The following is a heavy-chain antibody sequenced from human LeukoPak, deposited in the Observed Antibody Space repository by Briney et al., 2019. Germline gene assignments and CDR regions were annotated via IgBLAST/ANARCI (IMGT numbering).Heavy chain of an antibody. J-gene: IGHJ4*02. CDR3: VGGYDY. D-gene: IGHD2-15*01. Sequence: GGSLRLSCAASGFSFSVYYMAWVRQAPGKGLEWVGLSRNKENRYSTEYGASVKGGATISRDDSKNLMYLEMKSLKSEDTAVYYCVGGYDYWGQGTLVTVSS. CDR2: SRNKENRYST. V-gene: IGHV3-72*01. CDR1: GFSFSVYY.